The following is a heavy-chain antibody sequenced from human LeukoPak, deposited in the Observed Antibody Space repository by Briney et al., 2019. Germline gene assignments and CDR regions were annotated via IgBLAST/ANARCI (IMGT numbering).Heavy chain of an antibody. CDR3: AKEYTGTFSPFPSYFDN. V-gene: IGHV3-23*01. J-gene: IGHJ4*02. CDR1: GFTFSSYA. Sequence: AGGSLRLSCAASGFTFSSYAMSWVRQAPGKGLEWVSTISGSGGSTNHADSVKGRFTISRDDSKNTLYLQMNSLRAEDTAVYYCAKEYTGTFSPFPSYFDNWGQGTLVTVSS. D-gene: IGHD1-26*01. CDR2: ISGSGGST.